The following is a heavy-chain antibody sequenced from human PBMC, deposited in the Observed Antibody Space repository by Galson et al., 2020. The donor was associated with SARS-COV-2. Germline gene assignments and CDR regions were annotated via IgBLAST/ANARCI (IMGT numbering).Heavy chain of an antibody. CDR2: VTAAGGGT. Sequence: GGSLRLSCAASGFTFGRYAMSWVRQAPGKGLEWVSSVTAAGGGTYNADSVKGRFTISRDNAKNTLYLQMNSLRVEDTALYYCAKDRGNDNGDQLDYGGQRTLVAVS. D-gene: IGHD3-10*01. CDR1: GFTFGRYA. CDR3: AKDRGNDNGDQLDY. J-gene: IGHJ4*02. V-gene: IGHV3-23*01.